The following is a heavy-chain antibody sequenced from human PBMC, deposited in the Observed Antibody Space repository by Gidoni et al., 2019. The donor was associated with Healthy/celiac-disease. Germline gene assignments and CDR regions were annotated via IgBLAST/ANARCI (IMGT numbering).Heavy chain of an antibody. J-gene: IGHJ3*02. Sequence: VQLVQSGAEVKKPGSSVKVSCKASGGPFSSYAISWVRQAPGQGLEWMGGIIPIFGTANYAQKFQGRVTITADKSTSTAYMELSSLRSEDTAVYYCARDRGGYCSGGSCYGGAFDIWGQGTMVTVSS. CDR1: GGPFSSYA. CDR3: ARDRGGYCSGGSCYGGAFDI. V-gene: IGHV1-69*06. D-gene: IGHD2-15*01. CDR2: IIPIFGTA.